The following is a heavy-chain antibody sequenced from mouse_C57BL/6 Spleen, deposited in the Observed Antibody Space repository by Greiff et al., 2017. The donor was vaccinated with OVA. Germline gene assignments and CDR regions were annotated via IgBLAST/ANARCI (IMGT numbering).Heavy chain of an antibody. D-gene: IGHD1-1*02. CDR3: TRWYRY. V-gene: IGHV1-15*01. CDR1: GYTFTDYE. Sequence: QVQLKESGAELVRPGASVTLSCKASGYTFTDYEMHWVKQTPVHGLEWIGAIDPETGGTAYNQKFKGKAILTADKSSSTAYMELRSLTSEDSAVYYCTRWYRYWGQGTLVTVSA. CDR2: IDPETGGT. J-gene: IGHJ3*01.